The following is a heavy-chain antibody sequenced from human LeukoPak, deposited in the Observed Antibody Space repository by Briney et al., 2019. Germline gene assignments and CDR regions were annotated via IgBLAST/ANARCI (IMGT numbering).Heavy chain of an antibody. CDR2: IYTSGST. V-gene: IGHV4-61*02. CDR1: GGSISSGSYY. J-gene: IGHJ5*02. D-gene: IGHD6-13*01. CDR3: ARKGSSTWYTYWFDP. Sequence: PSQTLSLTCTVSGGSISSGSYYWSWIRQPAGKGLEWIGRIYTSGSTNCNPSLKSRVTISVDTSKNQFSLKLSSVTAADSAVYYCARKGSSTWYTYWFDPWGQGTLVTVSS.